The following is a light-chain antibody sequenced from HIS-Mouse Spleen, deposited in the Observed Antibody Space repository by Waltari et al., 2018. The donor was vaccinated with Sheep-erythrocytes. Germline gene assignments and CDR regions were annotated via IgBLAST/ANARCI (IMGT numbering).Light chain of an antibody. V-gene: IGLV3-1*01. Sequence: SYELTQPPSVAVSPRQTARISCSGEKFRDEDACWYQQKPGQSPVLVIYQDSKRPSGIPERFSGSNSGNTATLTISGTQAMDEADYYCQAWDSSTAVVFGGGTKLTVL. CDR3: QAWDSSTAVV. CDR2: QDS. CDR1: KFRDED. J-gene: IGLJ2*01.